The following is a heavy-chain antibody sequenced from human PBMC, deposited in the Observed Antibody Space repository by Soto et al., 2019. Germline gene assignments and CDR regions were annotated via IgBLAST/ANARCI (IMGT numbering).Heavy chain of an antibody. CDR3: TGLWFGEIYNY. J-gene: IGHJ4*01. V-gene: IGHV3-15*07. CDR1: GFSFKNAW. Sequence: EVELVESGGGLVKPGGSLTLSCAASGFSFKNAWMNWVRQAPGKGLEWVGRIKNKNDGGTTDYAALVKGRFTISRDASENTLYLHMTGLKTEDSGVYFCTGLWFGEIYNYWGQGSLVTVSS. CDR2: IKNKNDGGTT. D-gene: IGHD3-10*01.